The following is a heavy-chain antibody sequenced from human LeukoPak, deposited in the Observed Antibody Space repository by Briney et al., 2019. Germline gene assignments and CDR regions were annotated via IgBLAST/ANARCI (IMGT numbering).Heavy chain of an antibody. Sequence: GSLRLSCAASGFTFSSYEMNWVRQAPGKGLEWVSYISSSGSTIHYADSVKGRFTISRDNAKNSLYLQMNSLRAEDTAVYYCARDLGYCTSTSCYSLYGMDVWGKGTTVTVSS. CDR3: ARDLGYCTSTSCYSLYGMDV. J-gene: IGHJ6*04. V-gene: IGHV3-48*03. D-gene: IGHD2-2*02. CDR1: GFTFSSYE. CDR2: ISSSGSTI.